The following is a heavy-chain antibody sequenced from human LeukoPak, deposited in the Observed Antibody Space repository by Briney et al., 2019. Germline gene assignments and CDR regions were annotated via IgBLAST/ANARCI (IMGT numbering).Heavy chain of an antibody. V-gene: IGHV1-18*01. J-gene: IGHJ6*03. Sequence: ASVTVSCKASGYTFTSYGISWARQAPGQGLEGMGWISTYNGNTNYAQTLQGRVSMTTDTSTSTAYMELRSLRSDDTAVYYCARDAERLQYFYMDVWGKGTTVTVSS. CDR2: ISTYNGNT. D-gene: IGHD4-11*01. CDR3: ARDAERLQYFYMDV. CDR1: GYTFTSYG.